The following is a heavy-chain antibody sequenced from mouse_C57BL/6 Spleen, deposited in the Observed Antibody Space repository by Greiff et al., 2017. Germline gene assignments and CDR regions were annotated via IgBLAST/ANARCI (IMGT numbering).Heavy chain of an antibody. J-gene: IGHJ3*01. V-gene: IGHV3-6*01. CDR1: GYSITSGYY. CDR3: ARDYWFAY. CDR2: ISYDGSN. Sequence: DVQPQESGPGLVKPSQSLSLTCSVTGYSITSGYYWNWIRQFPGNKLEWMGYISYDGSNNYNPSLKNRISITRDTSKNQFFLKLNSVTTEDTATYYCARDYWFAYWGQGTLVTVSA.